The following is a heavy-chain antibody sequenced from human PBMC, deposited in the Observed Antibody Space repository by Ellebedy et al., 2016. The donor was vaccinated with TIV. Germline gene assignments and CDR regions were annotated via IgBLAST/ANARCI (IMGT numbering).Heavy chain of an antibody. Sequence: GESLKISCAASGFTFSNYWMHWVRQAPGKGLVWVSHINTDGSITDYADSVRGRFTISRDNATNSVFLQMSSLRADDTAVYYCARDATTYLRYGNFDCWGQGTLVTVSS. CDR2: INTDGSIT. CDR1: GFTFSNYW. CDR3: ARDATTYLRYGNFDC. D-gene: IGHD5-12*01. V-gene: IGHV3-74*01. J-gene: IGHJ4*02.